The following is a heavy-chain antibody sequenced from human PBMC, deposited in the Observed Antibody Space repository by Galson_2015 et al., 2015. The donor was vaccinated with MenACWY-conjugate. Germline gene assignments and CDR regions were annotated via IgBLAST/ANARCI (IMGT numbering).Heavy chain of an antibody. J-gene: IGHJ3*02. D-gene: IGHD3-10*01. CDR2: ISSSSSYI. V-gene: IGHV3-21*01. CDR3: AGAYYGSGTRIDAFDI. CDR1: GFTFSSYR. Sequence: SLRLSCAASGFTFSSYRMNWVRQAPGKGLEWVSSISSSSSYIYYADSVKGRFTISRDNAKNSLYLQMNSLRAEDTAVYYCAGAYYGSGTRIDAFDIWGQGTMVTVSS.